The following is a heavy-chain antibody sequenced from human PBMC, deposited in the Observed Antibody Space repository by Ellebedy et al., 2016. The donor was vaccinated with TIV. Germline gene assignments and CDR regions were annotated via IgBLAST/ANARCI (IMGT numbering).Heavy chain of an antibody. V-gene: IGHV1-2*02. Sequence: ASVKVSCXASGYTFTGYYMHWVRQAPGQGLEWMGWINPNSGGTNYAQKFQGRVTMTRDTSISTAYMELSRLRSDDTAVYYCARDWGGVNRITGTPQGWFNPWGQGTLVTVSS. CDR2: INPNSGGT. J-gene: IGHJ5*02. CDR3: ARDWGGVNRITGTPQGWFNP. CDR1: GYTFTGYY. D-gene: IGHD1-20*01.